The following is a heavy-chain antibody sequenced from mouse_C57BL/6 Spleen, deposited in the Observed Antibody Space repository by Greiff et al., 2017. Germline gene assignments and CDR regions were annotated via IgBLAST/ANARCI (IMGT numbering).Heavy chain of an antibody. D-gene: IGHD2-3*01. CDR3: TPPLYDGYLYFGV. J-gene: IGHJ1*03. CDR2: IDPEDGDT. CDR1: GFNIKDYY. Sequence: EVKVVESGAELVRPGASVKLSCTASGFNIKDYYMHWVKQRPEQGLEWIGRIDPEDGDTEYAPKFQGKATMTADTSSNTAYLQLSSLTSEDTAVYYGTPPLYDGYLYFGVWGTGTTVTVSS. V-gene: IGHV14-1*01.